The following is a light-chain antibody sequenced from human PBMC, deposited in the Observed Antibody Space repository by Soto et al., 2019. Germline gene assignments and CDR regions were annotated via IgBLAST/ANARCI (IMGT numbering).Light chain of an antibody. V-gene: IGLV2-14*01. Sequence: QSVLTQPASVSGSPGQSITISCTGTSSDVGGYNYVSWYQQHPGKAPKLMIYEVSNRPSGVSNRFSGSKSGNTASLNNSGLQAEDEADYYCSSYTSSSTLYVFGTGTKLTLL. CDR1: SSDVGGYNY. J-gene: IGLJ1*01. CDR3: SSYTSSSTLYV. CDR2: EVS.